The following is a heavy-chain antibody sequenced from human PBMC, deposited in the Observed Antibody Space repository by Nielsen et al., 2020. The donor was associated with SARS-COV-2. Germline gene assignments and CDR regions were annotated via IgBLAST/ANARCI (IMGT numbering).Heavy chain of an antibody. D-gene: IGHD6-19*01. J-gene: IGHJ4*02. CDR3: ARHSRPADFDY. CDR2: IYYSGST. CDR1: GGSISSSSYY. V-gene: IGHV4-39*01. Sequence: GSLRLSCTVSGGSISSSSYYWGWIRQPPGKGLEWIGSIYYSGSTYYNPSLKSRFTISVDTSKNQFSLKLSSVTAADTAVYYCARHSRPADFDYWGQGTLVTVSS.